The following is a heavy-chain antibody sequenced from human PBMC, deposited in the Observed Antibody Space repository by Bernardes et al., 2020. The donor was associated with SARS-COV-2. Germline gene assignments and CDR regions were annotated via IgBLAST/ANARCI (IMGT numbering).Heavy chain of an antibody. CDR3: AKDTIAVAGTGGMDV. V-gene: IGHV3-9*01. Sequence: GGSLRLSCAASGFTFDDYAMHWVRQAPGKGLEWVSGISWNSGSIGYADSVKGRFTISRDNAKNSLYLQMNSLRAEDTALYYCAKDTIAVAGTGGMDVWGQGTTVTVSS. CDR2: ISWNSGSI. CDR1: GFTFDDYA. D-gene: IGHD6-19*01. J-gene: IGHJ6*02.